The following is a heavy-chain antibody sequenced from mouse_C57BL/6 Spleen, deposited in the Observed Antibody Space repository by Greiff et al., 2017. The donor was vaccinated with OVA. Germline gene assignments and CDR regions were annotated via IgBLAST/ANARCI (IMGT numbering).Heavy chain of an antibody. V-gene: IGHV1-63*01. CDR3: ARSDYDYDRSFAY. J-gene: IGHJ3*01. CDR2: LYPGGGYT. CDR1: GYTFTNYW. Sequence: QVQLKQSGAELVRPGTSVKMSCKASGYTFTNYWIGWAKQRPGHGLEWIGDLYPGGGYTNYNEKFKGKATLTADKSSSTAYMQFSSLTSEDSAIYYCARSDYDYDRSFAYWGQGTLVTVSA. D-gene: IGHD2-4*01.